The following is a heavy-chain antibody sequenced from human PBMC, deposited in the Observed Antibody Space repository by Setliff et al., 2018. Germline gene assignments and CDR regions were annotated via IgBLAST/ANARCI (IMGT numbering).Heavy chain of an antibody. D-gene: IGHD7-27*01. CDR1: AFTFNKYA. V-gene: IGHV3-23*01. J-gene: IGHJ6*03. CDR3: ASIDWGENFYNTDV. Sequence: PGGSLRLSCAASAFTFNKYAVTWLRQAPGKGLEWVSSITVSGHTTYADSVRGRFTISRDNAKNTLYLQMNSLRAEDTAVYFCASIDWGENFYNTDVWGKGTTVTVSS. CDR2: ITVSGHTT.